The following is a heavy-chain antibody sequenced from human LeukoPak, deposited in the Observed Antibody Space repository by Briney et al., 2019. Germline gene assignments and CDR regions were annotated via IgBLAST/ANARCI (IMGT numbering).Heavy chain of an antibody. Sequence: SETLSLTCTVSGYSISSGYYWGWIRRPPGKGLEWIGSIYHSGSTYCNPSLKSRVTISVDTSKNQFSLKLSSVTAADTAVYYCARVVSSIAARNWFDPWGQGTLVTVSP. CDR3: ARVVSSIAARNWFDP. V-gene: IGHV4-38-2*02. D-gene: IGHD6-6*01. CDR1: GYSISSGYY. CDR2: IYHSGST. J-gene: IGHJ5*02.